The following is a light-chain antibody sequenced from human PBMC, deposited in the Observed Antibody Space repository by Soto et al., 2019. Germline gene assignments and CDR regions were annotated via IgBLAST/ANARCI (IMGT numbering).Light chain of an antibody. CDR2: LGS. V-gene: IGKV2-28*01. J-gene: IGKJ1*01. Sequence: DIVMTQSPLSLPVTPGEPASISCSSSQSLLHSNGYKYLDWYLQKPGQSPQLLIYLGSNRASGVPDRFSGSGSGTYFTLKISRVEADDVGVYYCMQALQTPPTFGQGTKVEIK. CDR1: QSLLHSNGYKY. CDR3: MQALQTPPT.